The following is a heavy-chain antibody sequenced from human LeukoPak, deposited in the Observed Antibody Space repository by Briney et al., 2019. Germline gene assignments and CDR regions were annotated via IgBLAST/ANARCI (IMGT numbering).Heavy chain of an antibody. J-gene: IGHJ4*02. Sequence: GRSLRLSCAASGFTFSSYGMHWVRQAPGKGLEWVAVIWYDGSNKYYADSVKGRFTTSRDNSRNTLYLQMNSLRAEDTAVYYCAREGTEYSSSLDYWGQGTLVTVSS. V-gene: IGHV3-33*01. CDR3: AREGTEYSSSLDY. CDR1: GFTFSSYG. CDR2: IWYDGSNK. D-gene: IGHD6-6*01.